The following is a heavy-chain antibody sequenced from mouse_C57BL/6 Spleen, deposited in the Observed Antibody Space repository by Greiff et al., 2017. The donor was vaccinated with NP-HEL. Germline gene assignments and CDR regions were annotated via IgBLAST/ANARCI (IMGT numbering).Heavy chain of an antibody. J-gene: IGHJ2*01. CDR2: IDPNSGGT. CDR1: GYTFTSYW. CDR3: ASFYYDYDWYFDY. V-gene: IGHV1-72*01. D-gene: IGHD2-4*01. Sequence: VQLQQSGAELVKPGASVKLSCKASGYTFTSYWMHWVKQRPGRGLEWIGRIDPNSGGTKYNEKVKSKATLTVDKPSSTAYMQLRSLTSEDSAVYYCASFYYDYDWYFDYWGQGTTLTVSS.